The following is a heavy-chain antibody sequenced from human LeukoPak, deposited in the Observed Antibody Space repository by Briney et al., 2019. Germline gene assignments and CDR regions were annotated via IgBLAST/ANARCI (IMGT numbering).Heavy chain of an antibody. CDR2: IYPGDSDT. D-gene: IGHD1-1*01. CDR1: GYSFTSYW. Sequence: GESLKISCKGSGYSFTSYWIGWVRQMPGKGLEWMGTIYPGDSDTRYSPSFQGQVTISADKSISTAYLQWSSLNTSDTAIYYCARYTDHYYFDYWGQGTLVTVSS. J-gene: IGHJ4*02. CDR3: ARYTDHYYFDY. V-gene: IGHV5-51*01.